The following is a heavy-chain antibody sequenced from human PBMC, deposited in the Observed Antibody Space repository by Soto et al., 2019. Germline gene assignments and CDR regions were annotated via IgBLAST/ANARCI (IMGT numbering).Heavy chain of an antibody. CDR2: ISGSGGST. J-gene: IGHJ4*02. D-gene: IGHD5-18*01. Sequence: EVQLLESGGGLVQPGGSLRLSCAASGFTFSSYAMSWVRQAPGKGLEWVSGISGSGGSTYYADSVKGRFTISRDNSKNTLYLQMNSLRAEDTAVYYCAKDPHRIHLWFWSDYWGQGTLVTVSS. CDR1: GFTFSSYA. CDR3: AKDPHRIHLWFWSDY. V-gene: IGHV3-23*01.